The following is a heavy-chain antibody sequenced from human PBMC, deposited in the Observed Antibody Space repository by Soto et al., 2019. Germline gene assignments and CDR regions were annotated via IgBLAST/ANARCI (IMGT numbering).Heavy chain of an antibody. CDR2: ISNDGRDK. Sequence: QVQLVESGGGVVQPGGSLRLSCAASGFTFTTYPMHWVRQAPGKGLEWVAVISNDGRDKYYADSLKGRFTISRDNSKSTLYLQLSSLRPEDTAVYHCARELEQLDSYRFHTWFDPWGQGTLVTVFS. CDR1: GFTFTTYP. CDR3: ARELEQLDSYRFHTWFDP. J-gene: IGHJ5*02. D-gene: IGHD6-6*01. V-gene: IGHV3-30*15.